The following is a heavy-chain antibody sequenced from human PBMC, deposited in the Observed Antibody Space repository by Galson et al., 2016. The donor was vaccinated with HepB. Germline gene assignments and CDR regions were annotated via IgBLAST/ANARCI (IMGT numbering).Heavy chain of an antibody. CDR1: GFTFTDYF. V-gene: IGHV3-72*01. CDR3: ARLHYDGSVFHPFDC. J-gene: IGHJ4*02. Sequence: SLRLSCAASGFTFTDYFVDWVRPAPGKGLEWIGRSRNKGSGYSTQYAASVQGRFTMSRDASMSSLYLQMNSLKTEDTAVYYCARLHYDGSVFHPFDCWGQGTLVTVSS. D-gene: IGHD3-22*01. CDR2: SRNKGSGYST.